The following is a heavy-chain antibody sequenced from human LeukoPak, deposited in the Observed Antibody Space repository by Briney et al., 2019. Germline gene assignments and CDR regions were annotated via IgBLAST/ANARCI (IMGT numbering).Heavy chain of an antibody. CDR3: ARGNDYGDYADY. D-gene: IGHD4-17*01. Sequence: GGSLRLSCAASGFTFSSYEMNWVRQAPGKGLEWVAVISYDGSNKYYADSVKGRFTISRDNSKNTLYLQMNSLRAEDTAVYYCARGNDYGDYADYWGQGTLVTVSS. J-gene: IGHJ4*02. CDR2: ISYDGSNK. V-gene: IGHV3-30-3*01. CDR1: GFTFSSYE.